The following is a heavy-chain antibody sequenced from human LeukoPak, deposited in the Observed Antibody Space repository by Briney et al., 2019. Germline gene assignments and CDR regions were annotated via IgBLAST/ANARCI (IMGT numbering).Heavy chain of an antibody. Sequence: PSQTLSLTCTVSGGSISSSYWSWIQQPPGKELEWIGYIYYTGSTNYNPSLKSRVTISVDTSKNQFSLKLSSVTAADTAVYYCARLKGYSSGWYPSYYFDYWGQGTLVTVSS. V-gene: IGHV4-59*08. J-gene: IGHJ4*02. CDR3: ARLKGYSSGWYPSYYFDY. CDR2: IYYTGST. CDR1: GGSISSSY. D-gene: IGHD6-19*01.